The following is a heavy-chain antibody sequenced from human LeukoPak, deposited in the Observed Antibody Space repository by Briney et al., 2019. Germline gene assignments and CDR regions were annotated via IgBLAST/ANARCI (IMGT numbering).Heavy chain of an antibody. D-gene: IGHD2-2*01. CDR1: GFSFSTYA. J-gene: IGHJ6*02. V-gene: IGHV3-23*01. CDR3: ARYCSSSTCQGSSYYFGMDV. Sequence: PGGSLRLSCAASGFSFSTYAMNWFRQGPGKGLEWVATISGSGYTTYYADSVKGRFTISRDNSKNTLFLQMDSLRAEDTAVFFCARYCSSSTCQGSSYYFGMDVWGQGTTVTVSS. CDR2: ISGSGYTT.